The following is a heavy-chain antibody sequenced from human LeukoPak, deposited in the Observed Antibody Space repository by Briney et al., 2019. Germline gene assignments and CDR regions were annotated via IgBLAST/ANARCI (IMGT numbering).Heavy chain of an antibody. CDR1: GGSFSGYY. J-gene: IGHJ4*02. V-gene: IGHV4-34*01. CDR2: INHSGST. D-gene: IGHD3-3*01. CDR3: ARAQAGFWSGYTQAVFDY. Sequence: PSETLSLTCAVYGGSFSGYYWSWIRQPPGKGLEWIGEINHSGSTNYNPSLKSRVTISVDTSKNQFSLKLSSVTAADTAVYYCARAQAGFWSGYTQAVFDYWGQGTLVTVSS.